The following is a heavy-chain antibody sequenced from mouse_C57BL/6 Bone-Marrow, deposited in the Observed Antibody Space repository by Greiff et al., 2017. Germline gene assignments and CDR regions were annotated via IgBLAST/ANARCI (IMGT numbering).Heavy chain of an antibody. V-gene: IGHV1-54*01. J-gene: IGHJ1*03. CDR1: GYAFTNYL. CDR2: INPGSGGT. Sequence: VQLQQSGAELVRPGTSVKVSCKASGYAFTNYLIEWVKQRPGQGLEWIGVINPGSGGTNYNEKFKGKETLTADKSSSTAYMQLSSLTSEDSAVYFCARLTGYWYFDVWGTGTTVTVSS. CDR3: ARLTGYWYFDV.